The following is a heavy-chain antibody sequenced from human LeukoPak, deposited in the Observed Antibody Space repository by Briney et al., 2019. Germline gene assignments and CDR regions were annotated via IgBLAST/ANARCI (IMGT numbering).Heavy chain of an antibody. CDR1: GGSISSGSYY. CDR3: ASEVVPAAKGYYFDY. D-gene: IGHD2-2*01. CDR2: IYSSGST. V-gene: IGHV4-61*02. Sequence: SETLSLTCTVSGGSISSGSYYWSWIRQPAGKGLEWIGRIYSSGSTNYNPSLKSRVTISVDTSKNQFSLKLSSVTAADTAVYYCASEVVPAAKGYYFDYWGQGTLVTVSS. J-gene: IGHJ4*02.